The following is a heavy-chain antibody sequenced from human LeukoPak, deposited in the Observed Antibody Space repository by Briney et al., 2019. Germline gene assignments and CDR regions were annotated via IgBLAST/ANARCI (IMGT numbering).Heavy chain of an antibody. CDR2: IYYGGST. V-gene: IGHV4-59*08. CDR1: GGSISSYY. Sequence: SETLSLTCTVSGGSISSYYWIWIWQPPGKGLEWMGYIYYGGSTNYNPSLKSGVTISVDTSKNQFSLKLSSVTAADTAVYYCARGLGSYYDSSGYYYLSGSGAFDIWAKGQWSPSLQ. CDR3: ARGLGSYYDSSGYYYLSGSGAFDI. D-gene: IGHD3-22*01. J-gene: IGHJ3*02.